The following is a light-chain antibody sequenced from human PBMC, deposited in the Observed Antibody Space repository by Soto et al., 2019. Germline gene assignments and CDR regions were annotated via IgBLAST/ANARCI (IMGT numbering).Light chain of an antibody. CDR1: QSVSSSY. V-gene: IGKV3-20*01. J-gene: IGKJ1*01. CDR3: QQYGSSPPWT. CDR2: GAS. Sequence: EIVLTQSPGTLSLSPGERATLSCRASQSVSSSYLAWYQQKPGQAPRLLIYGASSRATGTPDRFSGSGSGTDFTLTISRLEPEDFAVYYCQQYGSSPPWTFGQGTKVEMK.